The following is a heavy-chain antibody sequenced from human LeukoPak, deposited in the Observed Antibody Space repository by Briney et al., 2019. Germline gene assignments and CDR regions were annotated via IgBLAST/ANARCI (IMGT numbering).Heavy chain of an antibody. D-gene: IGHD1-7*01. J-gene: IGHJ4*02. CDR1: GFTFSSYG. CDR2: ISYDGSDK. V-gene: IGHV3-30*18. Sequence: GALRLSCAASGFTFSSYGMHWVRQAPGKGLEWVAVISYDGSDKYYADSVKGRFTISRDNSKNTLYLQMNSLRAEDTAVYYCAKIRVIFNWNYAYYFDYWGQGSLVTVSS. CDR3: AKIRVIFNWNYAYYFDY.